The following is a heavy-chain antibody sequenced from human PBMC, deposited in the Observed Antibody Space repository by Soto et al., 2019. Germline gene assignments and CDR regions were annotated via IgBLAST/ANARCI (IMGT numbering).Heavy chain of an antibody. V-gene: IGHV4-31*03. D-gene: IGHD1-7*01. CDR1: GASISGGGYF. Sequence: QVQLQESGPGLVKPSQTLSLTCSVSGASISGGGYFWSWIRQRPGKGLEWIRNICFSGPTHYNPSLKSRVSISVDTSKNQFSLKVDSVIAADTAVYFCAIETTSSNMDVWGQGTTVTVSS. CDR3: AIETTSSNMDV. J-gene: IGHJ6*02. CDR2: ICFSGPT.